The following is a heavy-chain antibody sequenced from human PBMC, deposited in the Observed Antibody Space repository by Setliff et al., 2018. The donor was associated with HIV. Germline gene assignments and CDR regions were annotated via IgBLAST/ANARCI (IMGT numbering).Heavy chain of an antibody. CDR1: GGSFSGYY. J-gene: IGHJ4*02. CDR2: INHSGST. Sequence: SETLSLTCAVYGGSFSGYYWSWIRQSPEKRLEWIGEINHSGSTNYNPSLKSRVTISVDTSKNQFSLKLSSVTAADTTVYYCARHSGLGGYYSPFDYWGPGTLVTVSS. CDR3: ARHSGLGGYYSPFDY. V-gene: IGHV4-34*01. D-gene: IGHD3-22*01.